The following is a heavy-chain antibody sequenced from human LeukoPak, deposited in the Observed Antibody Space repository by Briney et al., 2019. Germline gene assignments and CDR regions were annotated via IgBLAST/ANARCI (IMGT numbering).Heavy chain of an antibody. CDR1: GYTFTSYG. CDR2: ISAYNGNT. CDR3: ARAYSSGWFVYYYYMDV. Sequence: SVKVSCKASGYTFTSYGISWVRQAPGQGLEWMGWISAYNGNTNYAQKLQGRVTMTTDTSTSIAYMELRSLRSDDTAVYYCARAYSSGWFVYYYYMDVWGKGTTVTISS. J-gene: IGHJ6*03. D-gene: IGHD6-19*01. V-gene: IGHV1-18*01.